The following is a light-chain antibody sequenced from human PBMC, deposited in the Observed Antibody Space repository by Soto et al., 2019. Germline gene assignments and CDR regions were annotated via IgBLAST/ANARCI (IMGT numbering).Light chain of an antibody. CDR1: SSDVGGRDF. CDR3: SSYTSTTTVV. Sequence: QSALTQVASVSGSPGQSITISCTGTSSDVGGRDFVSWYQQHPGKAPKLIIYNVNYRPSGVSDRFSGSKSGNTASLTISGLQADDEAYYYCSSYTSTTTVVFGGGTKLTVL. CDR2: NVN. V-gene: IGLV2-14*03. J-gene: IGLJ3*02.